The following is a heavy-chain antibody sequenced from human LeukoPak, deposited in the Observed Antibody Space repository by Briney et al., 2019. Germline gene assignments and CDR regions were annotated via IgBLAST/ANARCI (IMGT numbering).Heavy chain of an antibody. Sequence: ASVKVSCKVSGYTLTELSMHWVRQAPGKGLEWVGGFDPEDGETIYAQKFQGRVTMTEDTSTDTAYMELSSLRSEDTAVYYCATGPDYYYHYGMDVWGQGTTVTVSS. J-gene: IGHJ6*02. CDR1: GYTLTELS. CDR2: FDPEDGET. CDR3: ATGPDYYYHYGMDV. V-gene: IGHV1-24*01.